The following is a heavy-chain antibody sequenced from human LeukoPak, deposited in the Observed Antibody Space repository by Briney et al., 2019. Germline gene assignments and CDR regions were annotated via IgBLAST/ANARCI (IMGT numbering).Heavy chain of an antibody. CDR1: GFTVSNYA. Sequence: GGSLRLSCAASGFTVSNYAMTWVRQAPGRGLEWVSTISGSGVSPYYADSVKGRFTISRDSSKNTLCLQMTSLRAGDTAVYYCAKGAGYDYYGVDVWGQGTTVTVSS. CDR3: AKGAGYDYYGVDV. V-gene: IGHV3-23*01. J-gene: IGHJ6*02. CDR2: ISGSGVSP.